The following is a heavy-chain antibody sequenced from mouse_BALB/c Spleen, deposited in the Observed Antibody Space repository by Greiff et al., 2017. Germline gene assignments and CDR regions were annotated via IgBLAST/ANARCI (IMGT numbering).Heavy chain of an antibody. CDR2: ISSGGGST. D-gene: IGHD2-10*02. J-gene: IGHJ4*01. V-gene: IGHV5-12-1*01. Sequence: EVKLVESGGGLVKPGGSLKLSCAASGFAFSSYDMSWVRQTPEKRLEWVAYISSGGGSTYYPDTVKGRFTISRDNAKNTLYLQMSSLKSEDTAMYYCSYGNFYAMDYWGQGTSVTVSS. CDR3: SYGNFYAMDY. CDR1: GFAFSSYD.